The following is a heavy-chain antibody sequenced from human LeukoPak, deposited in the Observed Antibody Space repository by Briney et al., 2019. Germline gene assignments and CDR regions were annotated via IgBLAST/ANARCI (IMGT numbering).Heavy chain of an antibody. J-gene: IGHJ3*01. CDR2: IWHDKTDK. V-gene: IGHV3-33*01. Sequence: GRSLRLSCAASGFIFTTYGAHWVRQAPGKGLEWVAVIWHDKTDKYYADSVKGRFTISRDNSKNTLYLQMDSLRVEDTAVYYCARGRDLPAFDLWDQGTLVTVSS. CDR3: ARGRDLPAFDL. D-gene: IGHD3-10*01. CDR1: GFIFTTYG.